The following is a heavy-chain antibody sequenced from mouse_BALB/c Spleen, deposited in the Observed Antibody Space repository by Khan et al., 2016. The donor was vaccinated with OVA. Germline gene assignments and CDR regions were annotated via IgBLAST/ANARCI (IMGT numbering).Heavy chain of an antibody. CDR2: VNPNTGGS. CDR3: ARGYDFFTY. Sequence: VQLQQPGPDLVKPGASVKISCKASGYSFTLYYMTWVKQSHGKSLEWIGRVNPNTGGSDYNQEFKGKAILTVDKSSNTAYMELHRLTSEDSAVYYCARGYDFFTYWGQGTLVTVSA. J-gene: IGHJ3*01. CDR1: GYSFTLYY. V-gene: IGHV1-26*01. D-gene: IGHD2-14*01.